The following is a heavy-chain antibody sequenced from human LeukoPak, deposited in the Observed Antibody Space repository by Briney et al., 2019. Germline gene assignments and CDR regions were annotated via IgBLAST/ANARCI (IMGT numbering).Heavy chain of an antibody. J-gene: IGHJ4*02. Sequence: GGSLRLSCAASGFTFSSYGMNWVRQAPGKGLEWVSYISSSSSTIYYADSVKGRFTISRDNAKNSLYLQMNSLRAEDTAVYYCAREGYCTSSSCYGLPNFDYWGQGTLVTVSS. D-gene: IGHD2-2*01. V-gene: IGHV3-48*01. CDR3: AREGYCTSSSCYGLPNFDY. CDR2: ISSSSSTI. CDR1: GFTFSSYG.